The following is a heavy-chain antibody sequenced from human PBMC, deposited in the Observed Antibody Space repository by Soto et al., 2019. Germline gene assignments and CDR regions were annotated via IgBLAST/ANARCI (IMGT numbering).Heavy chain of an antibody. Sequence: EVQLVESGGGLVKPGRSLRLSCTASGFSFDTYAISWFRQAPGKGLEWLGFIRSKAYSRTTEYAASVRGRISISRDDSKSSAFLQMDSPNIEDTAVYYCTGGIVGWETAPYYFDYWGQGTLVTVSS. J-gene: IGHJ4*02. V-gene: IGHV3-49*05. CDR1: GFSFDTYA. D-gene: IGHD1-26*01. CDR3: TGGIVGWETAPYYFDY. CDR2: IRSKAYSRTT.